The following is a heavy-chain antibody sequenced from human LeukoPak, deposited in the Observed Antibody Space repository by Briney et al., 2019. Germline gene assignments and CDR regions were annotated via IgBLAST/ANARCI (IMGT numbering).Heavy chain of an antibody. CDR2: ISSSGSTI. CDR1: GFTFSSYE. D-gene: IGHD3-16*01. J-gene: IGHJ4*02. V-gene: IGHV3-48*03. Sequence: PGGSLRLPCAASGFTFSSYEMNWVRQAPGKGLEWVSYISSSGSTIYYADSVKGRFTISRDNAKNSLYLQMNSLRAEDTAVYYCARDTPPYYDYVWGSQGVFDYWGQGTLVTVSS. CDR3: ARDTPPYYDYVWGSQGVFDY.